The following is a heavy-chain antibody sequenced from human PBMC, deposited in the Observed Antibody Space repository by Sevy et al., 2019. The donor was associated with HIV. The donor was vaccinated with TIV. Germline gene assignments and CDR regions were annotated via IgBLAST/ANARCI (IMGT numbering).Heavy chain of an antibody. D-gene: IGHD3-16*01. CDR1: GFTFSANW. J-gene: IGHJ4*02. Sequence: GGSLRLSCAASGFTFSANWMNWVRQAPGKGLEWVANIKADGSDKHYVDSVEGRFTISRDNAKNFLFLQMNSLRVEDKAVYYCAHETFGRFESWGQGTLVTVSS. V-gene: IGHV3-7*01. CDR2: IKADGSDK. CDR3: AHETFGRFES.